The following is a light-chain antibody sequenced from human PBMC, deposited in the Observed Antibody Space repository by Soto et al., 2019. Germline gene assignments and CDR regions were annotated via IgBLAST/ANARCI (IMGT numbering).Light chain of an antibody. J-gene: IGKJ1*01. V-gene: IGKV2-30*01. CDR3: KQGTRWPRT. CDR2: KAS. Sequence: DVVMTQSLLSLPVTHAHPPSIPSRSSPALVYRDGHTYLSRLHQRPGQSPRRLIDKASIRDSGVPDRFSGSGSDTDFTLKISRVEAEDVAVYYCKQGTRWPRTFGQGTKVDIK. CDR1: PALVYRDGHTY.